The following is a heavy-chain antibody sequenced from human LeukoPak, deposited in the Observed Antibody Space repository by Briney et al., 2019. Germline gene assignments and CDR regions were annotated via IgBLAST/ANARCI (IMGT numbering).Heavy chain of an antibody. V-gene: IGHV3-53*05. D-gene: IGHD3-10*01. CDR2: IYSGGDT. CDR1: GFTVSSSH. CDR3: AKDSGELLYGDAFDI. Sequence: GGSLRLSCAASGFTVSSSHMTWVRQAVGKGLEWVSFIYSGGDTSYADSVKGRFTVSRDNSKKTLYLQMSSLRAEDTAVYHCAKDSGELLYGDAFDIWGQGTMVTVSS. J-gene: IGHJ3*02.